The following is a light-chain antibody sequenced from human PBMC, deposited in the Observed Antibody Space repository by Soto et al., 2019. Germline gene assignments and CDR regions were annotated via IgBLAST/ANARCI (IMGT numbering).Light chain of an antibody. CDR3: LQHNNYPYT. Sequence: DVQMTQSPSAMSASVGDRVTITCRASQDISRFVAWFQQKPGKAPERLIYDTSSLQPGVPSRFSGSGSGTEFTLAISGFQPEDFATYYCLQHNNYPYTFGQGTRLEIK. J-gene: IGKJ5*01. CDR1: QDISRF. CDR2: DTS. V-gene: IGKV1-17*03.